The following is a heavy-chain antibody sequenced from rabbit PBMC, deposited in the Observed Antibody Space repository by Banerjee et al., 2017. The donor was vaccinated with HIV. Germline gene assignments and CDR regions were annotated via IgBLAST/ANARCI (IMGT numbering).Heavy chain of an antibody. Sequence: QEQLEESGGGLVKPEGSLTLTCKASGIDFSSNAMCWVRQAPGKGPEWIACINTISGDTVYASWAKGRFTISKASWTTVTLQMTSLTAADTASYFCARDLAGVIGWNFNLWGQGPLVTVS. CDR2: INTISGDT. CDR1: GIDFSSNA. J-gene: IGHJ4*01. V-gene: IGHV1S45*01. CDR3: ARDLAGVIGWNFNL. D-gene: IGHD4-1*01.